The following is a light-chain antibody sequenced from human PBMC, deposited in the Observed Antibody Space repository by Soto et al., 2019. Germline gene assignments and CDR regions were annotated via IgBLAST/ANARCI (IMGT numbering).Light chain of an antibody. CDR1: QSISSW. Sequence: TETPSPPSAWFGEEDTSPVLASQSISSWLAWYQQEPGRVPKRLISGASRLQPGVPSRFSGSGFGTEFTLTISSLQPEDFATYYCLHHYTFPLAFGGGTKVDIK. V-gene: IGKV1-17*03. CDR3: LHHYTFPLA. CDR2: GAS. J-gene: IGKJ4*01.